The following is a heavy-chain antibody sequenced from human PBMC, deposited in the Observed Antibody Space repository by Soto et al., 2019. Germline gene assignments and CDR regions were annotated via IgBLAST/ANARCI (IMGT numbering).Heavy chain of an antibody. V-gene: IGHV4-30-4*01. CDR3: AREGAMVMDAGYYYGMDV. Sequence: KPSETLSLTCTVSGGSISSGDYYWSWIRQPPGKGLEWIGYIYYSGSTYYNPSLKSRVTISVDTSKNQFSLKLSSVTAADTAVYYCAREGAMVMDAGYYYGMDVWGQGTTVTAP. D-gene: IGHD5-18*01. J-gene: IGHJ6*02. CDR1: GGSISSGDYY. CDR2: IYYSGST.